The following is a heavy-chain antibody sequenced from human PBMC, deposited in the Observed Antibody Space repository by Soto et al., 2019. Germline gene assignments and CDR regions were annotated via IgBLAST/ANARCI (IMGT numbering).Heavy chain of an antibody. Sequence: QVQLVQSGAELKKPGSSVKVSCKASGGTFAISVFNWVRQAPGQGLEWMGGIISIFGTPNYSQKFLGRVTLTADESTSTGYLELSNLRSDDTAIYYCARDLGSGYDPGDYWGQGTQVTVSS. CDR1: GGTFAISV. CDR3: ARDLGSGYDPGDY. J-gene: IGHJ4*02. V-gene: IGHV1-69*12. CDR2: IISIFGTP. D-gene: IGHD5-12*01.